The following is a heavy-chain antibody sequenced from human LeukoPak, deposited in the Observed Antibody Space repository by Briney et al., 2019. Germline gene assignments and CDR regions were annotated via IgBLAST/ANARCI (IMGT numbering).Heavy chain of an antibody. V-gene: IGHV3-21*01. J-gene: IGHJ4*02. D-gene: IGHD6-13*01. CDR3: ARASSSWYYFDY. Sequence: GGSLRLSCAASGFTFSSYSMNWVRQAPGKGLEWVSSISSSSSYIYYADSMKGRFTISRDNAKNSVYLQMNSLRADDTAVYYCARASSSWYYFDYWGQGTLVTVSS. CDR2: ISSSSSYI. CDR1: GFTFSSYS.